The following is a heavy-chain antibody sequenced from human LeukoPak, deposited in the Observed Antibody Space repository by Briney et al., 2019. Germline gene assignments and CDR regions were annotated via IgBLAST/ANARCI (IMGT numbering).Heavy chain of an antibody. CDR1: GFTFSSYA. CDR3: ARDRGEGYCGSTSCYFSFDY. Sequence: GGSLRLSCAASGFTFSSYAMSWVRQAPGKGLEWVSAISGSGGSTYYADSVKGRFTISRDNAKNSLYLQMNSLRAEDTAVYYCARDRGEGYCGSTSCYFSFDYWGQGTLVTVSS. V-gene: IGHV3-23*01. J-gene: IGHJ4*02. D-gene: IGHD2-2*01. CDR2: ISGSGGST.